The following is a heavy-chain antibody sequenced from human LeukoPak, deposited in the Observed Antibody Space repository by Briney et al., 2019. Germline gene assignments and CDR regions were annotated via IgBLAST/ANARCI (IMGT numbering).Heavy chain of an antibody. V-gene: IGHV3-30*02. CDR3: ARDHHRRLYDSQARNTFDI. Sequence: GGSLRLSCAASGFTFSSYGMHWVRQAPGKGLEWVTFIQYDGSNKYYADSVKGRFTISRDNSKNTVYLQMNSLRTEDTAVYYCARDHHRRLYDSQARNTFDIWGQGTMVTVSS. J-gene: IGHJ3*02. D-gene: IGHD3-22*01. CDR2: IQYDGSNK. CDR1: GFTFSSYG.